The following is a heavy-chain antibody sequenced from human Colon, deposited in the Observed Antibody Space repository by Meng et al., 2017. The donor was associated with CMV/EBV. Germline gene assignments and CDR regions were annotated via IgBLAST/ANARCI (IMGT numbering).Heavy chain of an antibody. D-gene: IGHD6-19*01. V-gene: IGHV3-21*01. CDR2: ISSSSSSRE. CDR3: ARDPRGGLADY. CDR1: GFTFSSYS. Sequence: GGSLRLSCAASGFTFSSYSMNWVRQAPGKGLEWVSSISSSSSSREYYADSVKGRFIISRDNAKGSLYLQMNSLRAEDTSVYYCARDPRGGLADYWGQGTLVTVSS. J-gene: IGHJ4*02.